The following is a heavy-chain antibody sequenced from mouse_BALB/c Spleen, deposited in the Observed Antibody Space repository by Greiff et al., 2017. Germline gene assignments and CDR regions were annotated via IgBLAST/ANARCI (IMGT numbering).Heavy chain of an antibody. Sequence: EVQLQQSGPELMKPGASVKISCKASGYSFTSYYMHWVKQSHGKSLEWIGYIDPFNGGTSYNQKFKGKATLTVDKSSSTAYMHLSSLTSEDSAVYYCARTLYDYDDYWGQGTTLTVSS. CDR2: IDPFNGGT. V-gene: IGHV1S135*01. CDR1: GYSFTSYY. CDR3: ARTLYDYDDY. D-gene: IGHD2-4*01. J-gene: IGHJ2*01.